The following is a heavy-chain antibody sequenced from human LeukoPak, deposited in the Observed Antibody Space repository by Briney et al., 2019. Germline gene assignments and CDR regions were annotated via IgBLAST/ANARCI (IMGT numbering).Heavy chain of an antibody. Sequence: GGSLRLSCAASGFTFSSYSMNWVRQAPGKGLEWVSPISSSSSYIYYADSVKGRFTISRDNAKNSLYLQMNSLRAEDTAVYYYARDTRHGYYDSSVYYMDVWGKGTTVTVSS. D-gene: IGHD3-22*01. V-gene: IGHV3-21*01. CDR1: GFTFSSYS. CDR2: ISSSSSYI. J-gene: IGHJ6*03. CDR3: ARDTRHGYYDSSVYYMDV.